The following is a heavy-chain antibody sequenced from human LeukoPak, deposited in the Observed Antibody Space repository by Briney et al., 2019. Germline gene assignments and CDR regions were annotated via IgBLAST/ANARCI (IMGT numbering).Heavy chain of an antibody. CDR3: ARGRTWGYSYGPGDAFDI. V-gene: IGHV4-34*01. CDR1: GGSFSGYY. Sequence: SETLSLTCAVYGGSFSGYYWSWIRQPPGKGLEWIGEINHSGSTNYNPSLKSRVTISVDTSKNQFSLKLSSVTAADTAVYYCARGRTWGYSYGPGDAFDIWGQGTMVTVSS. J-gene: IGHJ3*02. D-gene: IGHD5-18*01. CDR2: INHSGST.